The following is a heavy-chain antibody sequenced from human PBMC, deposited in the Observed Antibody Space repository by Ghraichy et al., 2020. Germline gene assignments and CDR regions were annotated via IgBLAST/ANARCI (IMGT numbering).Heavy chain of an antibody. CDR1: GFTFSNAW. CDR2: IKSKTDGGTT. CDR3: TTVGGGDGHGDAFDI. D-gene: IGHD4-17*01. Sequence: GGSLRLSCAASGFTFSNAWMSWVRQAPGKGLEWVGRIKSKTDGGTTDYAAPVKGRFTISRDDSKNTLYLQMNSLKTEDTAVYYCTTVGGGDGHGDAFDIWGQGTMVTVSS. J-gene: IGHJ3*02. V-gene: IGHV3-15*01.